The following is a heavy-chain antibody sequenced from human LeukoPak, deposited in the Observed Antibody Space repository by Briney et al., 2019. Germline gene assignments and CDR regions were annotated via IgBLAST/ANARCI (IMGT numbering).Heavy chain of an antibody. CDR1: GYTFTGYY. CDR2: INPNSGGT. CDR3: ARASDFWSGYYGY. D-gene: IGHD3-3*01. J-gene: IGHJ4*02. Sequence: ASVKVSCKASGYTFTGYYMHWVRQAPGQGLEWMGWINPNSGGTNYVQKFQGWVTMTRDTSISTAYLELSRLRSDDTAVYYCARASDFWSGYYGYWGQGTLVTVSS. V-gene: IGHV1-2*04.